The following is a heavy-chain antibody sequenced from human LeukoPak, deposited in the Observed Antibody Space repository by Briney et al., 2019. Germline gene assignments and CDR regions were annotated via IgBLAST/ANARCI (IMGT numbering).Heavy chain of an antibody. D-gene: IGHD2-15*01. V-gene: IGHV4-34*01. J-gene: IGHJ4*02. CDR1: GGSFSGYY. Sequence: SETLSLTCAVYGGSFSGYYWSWLRQPPGKGLEWIGEINHSGSANYKPSLKSRVTISVDTSKNQFSLKLSSVTAADTAVYYCARDGSGGIDYWGRGTRVTVSS. CDR2: INHSGSA. CDR3: ARDGSGGIDY.